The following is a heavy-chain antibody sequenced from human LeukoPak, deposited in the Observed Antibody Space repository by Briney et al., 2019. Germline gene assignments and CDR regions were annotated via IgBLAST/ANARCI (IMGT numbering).Heavy chain of an antibody. J-gene: IGHJ4*01. CDR3: ARDGGYTGGWTYGAGDY. V-gene: IGHV3-30*03. Sequence: GGSLRLSCAASGFTFSDYYMHWVRQAPGKGLECVSVISNDGNEKYYADSVKGLFSISRDNSKNTLSLQMSSLGTEDTAGYYCARDGGYTGGWTYGAGDYWGQGNLVTVSS. CDR1: GFTFSDYY. D-gene: IGHD2-8*02. CDR2: ISNDGNEK.